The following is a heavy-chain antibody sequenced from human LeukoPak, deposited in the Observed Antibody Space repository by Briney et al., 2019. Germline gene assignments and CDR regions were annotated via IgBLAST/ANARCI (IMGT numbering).Heavy chain of an antibody. D-gene: IGHD2-2*01. J-gene: IGHJ4*02. Sequence: PGRPLRLSCAASGFTYSSYAIPWVRQAPGKGPEWVAVISYDGSNKYYADSVKGRFTISRDNSKNTLYLQMNSLRAEATAVYYCARDFAALGYCSSTSCGYFDYWGQGTLVTVSS. CDR2: ISYDGSNK. V-gene: IGHV3-30-3*01. CDR3: ARDFAALGYCSSTSCGYFDY. CDR1: GFTYSSYA.